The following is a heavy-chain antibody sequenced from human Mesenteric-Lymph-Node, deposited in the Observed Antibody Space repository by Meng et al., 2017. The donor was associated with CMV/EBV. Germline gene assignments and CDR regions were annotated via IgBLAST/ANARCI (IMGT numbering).Heavy chain of an antibody. CDR3: SKGQDDFWNGSPLDV. CDR2: ISGSGRST. Sequence: GGSLRLSCEGSGFIFSTYALSWVRQAPGKGLQWLSAISGSGRSTYYAESMEGRLTISRDNSKNTMYLQINSLRADDTAIYYCSKGQDDFWNGSPLDVWGQGTTVTVSS. V-gene: IGHV3-23*01. CDR1: GFIFSTYA. J-gene: IGHJ6*02. D-gene: IGHD3-3*01.